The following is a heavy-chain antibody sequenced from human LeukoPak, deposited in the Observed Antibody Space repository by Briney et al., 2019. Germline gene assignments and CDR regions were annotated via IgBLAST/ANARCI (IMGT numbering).Heavy chain of an antibody. V-gene: IGHV4-4*07. D-gene: IGHD1-26*01. Sequence: SETLSLTCTVSGGSISSYYWSWIRQPAGKGLEWIGRIYTSGSTNYNPTLKSRVTMSVDTSKNQFSLKLSSVTAADTAVYYCARDGWGSLPNWFDPWGQGTLVTVSS. J-gene: IGHJ5*02. CDR1: GGSISSYY. CDR2: IYTSGST. CDR3: ARDGWGSLPNWFDP.